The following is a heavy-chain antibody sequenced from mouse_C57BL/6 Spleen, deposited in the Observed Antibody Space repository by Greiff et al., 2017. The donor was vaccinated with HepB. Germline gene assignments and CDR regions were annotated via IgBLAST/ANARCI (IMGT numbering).Heavy chain of an antibody. CDR3: TSYYGSSYKVAY. Sequence: EVKLMEPGAELVRPGASVKLSCTASGFNINDDYMHWVKQRPEQGLEWIGWIDPENGDTEYASKFQGKATVTADTSSNTASLQLRSLTSEDTAVYYCTSYYGSSYKVAYWGQGTLVTVSA. CDR2: IDPENGDT. D-gene: IGHD1-1*01. J-gene: IGHJ3*01. CDR1: GFNINDDY. V-gene: IGHV14-4*01.